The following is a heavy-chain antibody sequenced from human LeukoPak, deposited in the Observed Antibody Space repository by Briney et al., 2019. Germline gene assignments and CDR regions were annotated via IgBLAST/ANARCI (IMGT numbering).Heavy chain of an antibody. CDR3: ARVPTTVVTWGHFDY. J-gene: IGHJ4*02. CDR1: GGSISSYY. D-gene: IGHD4-23*01. CDR2: IYTSGST. Sequence: SETLSLTCTVSGGSISSYYWSWIRQPAGKGLEWIGRIYTSGSTNYNPSLKSRVTMSVDTSKNQFSLKLSSATAADTAVYYCARVPTTVVTWGHFDYWGQGTLVTVSS. V-gene: IGHV4-4*07.